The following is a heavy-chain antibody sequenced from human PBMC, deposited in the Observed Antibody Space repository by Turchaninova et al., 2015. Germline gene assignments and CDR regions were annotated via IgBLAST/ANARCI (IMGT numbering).Heavy chain of an antibody. V-gene: IGHV3-74*01. J-gene: IGHJ4*02. CDR2: INSDGSSK. D-gene: IGHD5-18*01. CDR3: ARNSPGFDS. CDR1: GFTFSSYW. Sequence: EVQLVESGGGLVQPGGSLRLSCAASGFTFSSYWMHWVRQGPGKGLVWVSRINSDGSSKNTADSTKGRFTISRDNAKNTLYLQMNSLRAEDTAVDYLARNSPGFDSWGQGILVTVSS.